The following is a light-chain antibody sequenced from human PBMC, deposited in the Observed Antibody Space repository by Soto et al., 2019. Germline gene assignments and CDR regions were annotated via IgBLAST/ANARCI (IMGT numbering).Light chain of an antibody. J-gene: IGKJ5*01. CDR3: QQRSNWPLIT. CDR1: QSVSSSR. CDR2: DAS. V-gene: IGKV3-11*01. Sequence: DIVLTQSPATLSLSPGERATLSCGAIQSVSSSRLAWYQQKPGQAPRLLIYDASNRATGIPARFSGSGSGTDFTLTISSLEPEDFAVYYCQQRSNWPLITFGQGTRLEI.